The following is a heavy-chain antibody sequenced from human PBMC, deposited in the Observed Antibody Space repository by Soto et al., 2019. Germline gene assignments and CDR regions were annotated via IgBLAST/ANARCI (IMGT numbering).Heavy chain of an antibody. J-gene: IGHJ4*02. CDR1: GFSFTNFA. D-gene: IGHD2-21*02. CDR3: AKDDFTERGDDYFDY. V-gene: IGHV3-23*01. CDR2: IGASGDIT. Sequence: RLSCAASGFSFTNFAMSWVRQAPGKGLEWVAGIGASGDITWYADSVKGRLSISRDNSKNTLYLQLNTLGFEDTAVYYCAKDDFTERGDDYFDYWGPGTLVTVSS.